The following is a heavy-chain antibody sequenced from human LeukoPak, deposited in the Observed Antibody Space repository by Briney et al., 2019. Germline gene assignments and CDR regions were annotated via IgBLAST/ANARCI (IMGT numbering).Heavy chain of an antibody. J-gene: IGHJ4*02. V-gene: IGHV4-34*01. CDR3: ARHVRWSSWYGGDY. CDR2: INHSGST. D-gene: IGHD6-13*01. CDR1: GGSFSGYY. Sequence: PSETLSLTCAVYGGSFSGYYWSWIRQPPGKGLEWIGEINHSGSTDYNPSLKSRVTISVDTSKNQFSLKLSSVTAADTAVYYCARHVRWSSWYGGDYWGQGTLVTVSS.